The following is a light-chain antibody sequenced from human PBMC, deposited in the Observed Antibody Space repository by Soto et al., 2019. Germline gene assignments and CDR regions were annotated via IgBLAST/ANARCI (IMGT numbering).Light chain of an antibody. V-gene: IGKV1-9*01. CDR1: QDINNY. CDR2: AVS. Sequence: DIQLSQSPSFLSASVGDRVTITCRASQDINNYLGWYQQKPGKAPNLLIYAVSNLQSGVPSRFSGSGSGTELTLTISSLQPEDFATYYCQQLNSYPRTFGQGTKVDIK. CDR3: QQLNSYPRT. J-gene: IGKJ1*01.